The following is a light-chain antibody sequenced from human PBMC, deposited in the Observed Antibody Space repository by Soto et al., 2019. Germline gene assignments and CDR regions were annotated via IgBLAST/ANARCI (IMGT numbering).Light chain of an antibody. CDR1: QSVSSY. V-gene: IGKV3-11*01. Sequence: VLTQSPATLSLSPGERATLSCRASQSVSSYLAWYQQKPGQAPRLLIYGASNRATGIPDRFSGSGSGTDFTLTISNLQPEDFVSYFCQQSFNTPPTFGGGTKVDIK. CDR2: GAS. J-gene: IGKJ4*01. CDR3: QQSFNTPPT.